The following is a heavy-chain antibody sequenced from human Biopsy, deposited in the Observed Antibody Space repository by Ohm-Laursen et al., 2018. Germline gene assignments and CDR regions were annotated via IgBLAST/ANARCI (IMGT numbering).Heavy chain of an antibody. CDR2: IKEDGSEI. CDR3: ARGYSV. CDR1: GFTFSSYS. V-gene: IGHV3-7*01. J-gene: IGHJ4*02. D-gene: IGHD5-18*01. Sequence: SLRLSCTASGFTFSSYSMSWVRQAPGKGLEWVATIKEDGSEIKYVASVKGRFTISRDNTESSLYLQMNNLTAEDTAVYYCARGYSVWGQGTLVTVFS.